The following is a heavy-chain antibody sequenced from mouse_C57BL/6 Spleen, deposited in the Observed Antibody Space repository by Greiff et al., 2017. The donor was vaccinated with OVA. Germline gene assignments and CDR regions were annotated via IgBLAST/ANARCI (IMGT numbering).Heavy chain of an antibody. V-gene: IGHV1-55*01. D-gene: IGHD2-1*01. CDR1: GYTFTSYW. J-gene: IGHJ4*01. CDR2: IYPGSGST. CDR3: ARRLLSYAMDY. Sequence: QVQLQQPGAELVKPGASVKMSCKASGYTFTSYWITWVKQRPGQGLEWIGDIYPGSGSTKYNEKFKSKATLTVDTSSSTAYMQLSSLTSEDSAVYYCARRLLSYAMDYWGQGTSVTVSS.